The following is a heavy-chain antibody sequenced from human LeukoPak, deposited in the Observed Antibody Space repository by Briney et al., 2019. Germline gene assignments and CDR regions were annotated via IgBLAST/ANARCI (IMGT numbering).Heavy chain of an antibody. D-gene: IGHD3-3*01. Sequence: PSETLSLTCTVSGGSISSSSYYWGWIRQPPGKGLEWIGSIYYSGSTNYNPSLKSRVTISVDTSKNQFSLKLSSVTAADAAVYYCARDYHDFWSGYPYYYSYMDVWGKGTTVTVSS. CDR3: ARDYHDFWSGYPYYYSYMDV. V-gene: IGHV4-39*07. J-gene: IGHJ6*03. CDR2: IYYSGST. CDR1: GGSISSSSYY.